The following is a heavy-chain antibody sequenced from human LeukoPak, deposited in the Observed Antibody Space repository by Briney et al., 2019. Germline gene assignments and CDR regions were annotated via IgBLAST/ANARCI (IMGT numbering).Heavy chain of an antibody. CDR1: GFTFSSCW. D-gene: IGHD5-12*01. CDR2: IQQDGSEK. CDR3: GRAGFGGYESHMDV. V-gene: IGHV3-7*01. J-gene: IGHJ6*03. Sequence: RGSLRLSCAAPGFTFSSCWMTWVRQAPGKGLEWVANIQQDGSEKYYLDSVKGRFTISRDNAKNSLFLKMNSLRAEDTALYYCGRAGFGGYESHMDVWGKGTTVTVSS.